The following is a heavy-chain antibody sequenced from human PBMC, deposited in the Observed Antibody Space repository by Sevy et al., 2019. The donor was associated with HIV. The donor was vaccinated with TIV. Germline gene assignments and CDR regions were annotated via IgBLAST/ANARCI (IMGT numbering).Heavy chain of an antibody. Sequence: GGSLRLSCAASGFTFSSYAMNWVRQAPGKGLEWVSGISGSGGSGDKTNYADSVKGRFTISRDNSKNTLYLQMNSLRAEDTAVYYCAKDGGLWKYYYYGMDVWGQGTTVTVSS. CDR3: AKDGGLWKYYYYGMDV. CDR1: GFTFSSYA. D-gene: IGHD3-10*01. CDR2: ISGSGGSGDKT. V-gene: IGHV3-23*01. J-gene: IGHJ6*02.